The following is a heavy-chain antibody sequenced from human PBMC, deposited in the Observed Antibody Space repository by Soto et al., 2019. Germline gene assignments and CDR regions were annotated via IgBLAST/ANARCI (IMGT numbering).Heavy chain of an antibody. CDR3: AKGGYSGYLDY. D-gene: IGHD5-12*01. J-gene: IGHJ4*02. CDR1: GGSISIYY. CDR2: FYYSGST. Sequence: PSGTLSLTFTVCGGSISIYYWSWIRQPPGKGLEWIGYFYYSGSTNYNPSLKSRVTISADTSKNQFSLRLSSVTAADTAVYYCAKGGYSGYLDYWGQGTLVTVSS. V-gene: IGHV4-59*01.